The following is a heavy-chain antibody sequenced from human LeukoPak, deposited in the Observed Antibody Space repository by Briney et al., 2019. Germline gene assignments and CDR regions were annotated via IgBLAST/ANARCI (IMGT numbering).Heavy chain of an antibody. CDR3: ARGAADSSSSVGWFDP. V-gene: IGHV1-46*02. D-gene: IGHD6-6*01. CDR2: INPSGGST. Sequence: ASVKVSCKASGYTFNSYYIHWVGQAPGQGLEGMGIINPSGGSTSLAQKFQGRVTITRDTATSTVYLELSSLRSEDRAVYCCARGAADSSSSVGWFDPWGQGTLVTVSS. J-gene: IGHJ5*02. CDR1: GYTFNSYY.